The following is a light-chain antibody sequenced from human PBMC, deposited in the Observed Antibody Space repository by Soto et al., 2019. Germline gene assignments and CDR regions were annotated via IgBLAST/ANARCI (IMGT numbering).Light chain of an antibody. Sequence: QSVLTQPPSTSGTPGQRVTISCSGSRSNIGRSTVNWYQQLPGTAPKVLVYSTNQRPSGVPDRFSVSKSGTSASRAISGLQSEDEAHYYCAAWDDTRSVWVFGGGTKVTVL. CDR2: STN. J-gene: IGLJ3*02. CDR3: AAWDDTRSVWV. CDR1: RSNIGRST. V-gene: IGLV1-44*01.